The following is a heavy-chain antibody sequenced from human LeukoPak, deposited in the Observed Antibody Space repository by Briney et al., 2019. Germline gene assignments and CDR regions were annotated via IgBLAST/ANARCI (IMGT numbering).Heavy chain of an antibody. V-gene: IGHV1-2*02. CDR2: INPNSGGT. CDR3: ARDRAEAGTSRYFDP. CDR1: GYTFTGYY. Sequence: ASVKVSCKASGYTFTGYYMHWVRQAPGQGLEWMGWINPNSGGTNYAQKFQGRVTMTRDTSISTAYMELSRLRSDDTAVYYCARDRAEAGTSRYFDPWGQGTLVTVSS. J-gene: IGHJ5*02. D-gene: IGHD6-19*01.